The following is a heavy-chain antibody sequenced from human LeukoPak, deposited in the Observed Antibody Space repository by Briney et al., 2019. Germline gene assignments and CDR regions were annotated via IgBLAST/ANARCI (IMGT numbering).Heavy chain of an antibody. CDR1: GFSFSRYA. V-gene: IGHV3-30-3*01. CDR2: ISYDGSNK. J-gene: IGHJ4*02. Sequence: PGGSLRLSCAASGFSFSRYAMHWVRQAPGKGLEWVAVISYDGSNKYYADSVKGRFTISRDNSKNTLYLQMNNLRAEDTAVSYCTRGCSNNLNCFEYWGQGTLVTVSS. CDR3: TRGCSNNLNCFEY. D-gene: IGHD2-2*01.